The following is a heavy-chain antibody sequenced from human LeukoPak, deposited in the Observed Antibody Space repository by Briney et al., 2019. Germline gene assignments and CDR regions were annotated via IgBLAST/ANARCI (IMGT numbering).Heavy chain of an antibody. D-gene: IGHD1-26*01. CDR1: GFTFSSYW. CDR2: IKQDGSEK. CDR3: ARRKFSGSYSSYYYYYMDV. V-gene: IGHV3-7*01. J-gene: IGHJ6*03. Sequence: QPGGSLRLSCAASGFTFSSYWMSWVRQAPGKGLEWVANIKQDGSEKYYVDSVKGRFTISRDNAKNSLYLQMNSLRAEDTAVYYCARRKFSGSYSSYYYYYMDVWGKGTTVTV.